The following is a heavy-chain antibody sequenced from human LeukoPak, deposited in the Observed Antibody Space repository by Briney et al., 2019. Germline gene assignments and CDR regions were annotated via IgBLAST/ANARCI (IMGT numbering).Heavy chain of an antibody. J-gene: IGHJ3*01. CDR3: ARRWVYDKRAFDA. Sequence: SEILSLTWTVSGDSISSYYWSWMRQPPGKGLEWIGYIYYSGSTNYNPSLKSRVTISVDTSKNQFSLKLSSVTAADTAVYYCARRWVYDKRAFDAWGQGTMVTVSS. D-gene: IGHD3-16*01. CDR1: GDSISSYY. CDR2: IYYSGST. V-gene: IGHV4-59*08.